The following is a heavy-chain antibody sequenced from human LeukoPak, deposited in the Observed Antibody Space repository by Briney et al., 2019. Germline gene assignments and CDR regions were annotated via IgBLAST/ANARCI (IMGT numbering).Heavy chain of an antibody. J-gene: IGHJ6*03. CDR3: ARGGIQVIYYMDV. CDR2: IRYDGSNK. V-gene: IGHV3-30*02. D-gene: IGHD2-21*01. CDR1: GFTFSSYD. Sequence: GGSLRLSCAASGFTFSSYDMHWVRQAPGKGLEWVAFIRYDGSNKYYADSVKGRFTISRDNSKNTLYLQMNSLRAEDTAVYYCARGGIQVIYYMDVWGKGTTVTVSS.